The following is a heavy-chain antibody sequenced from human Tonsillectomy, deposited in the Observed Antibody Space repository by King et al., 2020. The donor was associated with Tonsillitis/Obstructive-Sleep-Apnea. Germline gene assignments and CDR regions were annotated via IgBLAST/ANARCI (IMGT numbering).Heavy chain of an antibody. CDR2: INHSGST. J-gene: IGHJ4*02. Sequence: VQLQQWGAGLLKPSETLSLTCAVYGGSFSGYYWSWIRQPPGKGLEWIGEINHSGSTNYNPSLKSRVTISVDTSKNQFSLKLSSVTAADTAVYYCARGRGWELLDYWGQGTLVTVSS. V-gene: IGHV4-34*01. CDR1: GGSFSGYY. D-gene: IGHD1-26*01. CDR3: ARGRGWELLDY.